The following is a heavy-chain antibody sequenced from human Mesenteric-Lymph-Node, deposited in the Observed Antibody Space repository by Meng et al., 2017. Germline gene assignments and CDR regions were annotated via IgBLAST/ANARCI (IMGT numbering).Heavy chain of an antibody. CDR1: GFTFSSYA. V-gene: IGHV3-30*04. CDR3: AREGCSSTSCYAEDFDY. Sequence: GGSLRLSCAASGFTFSSYAMHWVRQAPGKGLEWVAVISYDGSNKYYADSVKGRFTISRDNSKNTLYLQMNSLRAEDTAVYYCAREGCSSTSCYAEDFDYWGRGTLVTVSS. J-gene: IGHJ4*02. D-gene: IGHD2-2*01. CDR2: ISYDGSNK.